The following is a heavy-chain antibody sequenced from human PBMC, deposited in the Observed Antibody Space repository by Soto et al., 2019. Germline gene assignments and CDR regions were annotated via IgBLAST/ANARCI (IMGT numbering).Heavy chain of an antibody. J-gene: IGHJ4*02. Sequence: GGSLRLSCAASGFTVSSNYMSWVRQAPGRGLEWVSTIWSGGTTYYADSVKGRFTISRDDSKNTLYLQMNSLRAEDTALYYCARESGFFATWGQGTLVTVSS. CDR1: GFTVSSNY. V-gene: IGHV3-66*01. CDR3: ARESGFFAT. CDR2: IWSGGTT.